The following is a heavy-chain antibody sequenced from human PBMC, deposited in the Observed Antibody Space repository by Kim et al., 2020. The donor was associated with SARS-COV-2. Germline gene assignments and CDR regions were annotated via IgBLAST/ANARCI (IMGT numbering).Heavy chain of an antibody. Sequence: AQKLQGRVTMTTDTSTSTAYMELRRLRSDDTAVYYCARVSFSSWYTEWDYWGQGTLVTVSS. CDR3: ARVSFSSWYTEWDY. V-gene: IGHV1-18*01. D-gene: IGHD6-13*01. J-gene: IGHJ4*02.